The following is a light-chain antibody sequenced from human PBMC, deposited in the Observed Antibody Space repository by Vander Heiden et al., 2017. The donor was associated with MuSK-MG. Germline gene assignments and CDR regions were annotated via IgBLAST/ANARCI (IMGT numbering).Light chain of an antibody. J-gene: IGKJ4*01. CDR3: QQGDTKPLT. V-gene: IGKV1-39*01. CDR1: QNIGNY. Sequence: DIQMTQSPSSLSASVGDRVTIICRATQNIGNYLNWYQQKVGKAPQLLIYAATRLQSGVPSRFSGSGSGTEFTLSMSSLQREDFATYYCQQGDTKPLTFGGGTKVEIK. CDR2: AAT.